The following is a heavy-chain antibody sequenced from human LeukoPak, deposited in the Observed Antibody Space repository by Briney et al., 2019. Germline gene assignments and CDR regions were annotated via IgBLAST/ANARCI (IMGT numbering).Heavy chain of an antibody. D-gene: IGHD1-26*01. CDR2: MYTSGIT. V-gene: IGHV4-4*07. CDR1: GGDSINSYF. Sequence: SETLSLICTVSGGDSINSYFWSWIRQPAGKGLEWIGRMYTSGITNYSPSLKSRVTMSTDTSKNQISLNLTSVTAADTAMYYCARETSTTYDRAIDIWGQGTMVTVSS. CDR3: ARETSTTYDRAIDI. J-gene: IGHJ3*02.